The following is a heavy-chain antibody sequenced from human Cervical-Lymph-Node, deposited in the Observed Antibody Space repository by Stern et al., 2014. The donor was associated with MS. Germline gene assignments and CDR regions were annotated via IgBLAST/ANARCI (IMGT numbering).Heavy chain of an antibody. CDR3: ARTIGSTAADV. Sequence: QVQLVQSGAELKKPGASVKVSCKASGYTFTGYFVHWVRQAPGQGLEWMGRINPISGVTDEAKKFQCRVTLTSDTSISAAYLDVTSLRSDDTAVYFCARTIGSTAADVWGQGTLVTVSS. CDR2: INPISGVT. D-gene: IGHD1-26*01. CDR1: GYTFTGYF. J-gene: IGHJ4*02. V-gene: IGHV1-2*06.